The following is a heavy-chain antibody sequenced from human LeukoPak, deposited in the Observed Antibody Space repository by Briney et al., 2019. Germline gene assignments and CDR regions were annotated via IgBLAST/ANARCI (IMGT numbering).Heavy chain of an antibody. CDR3: ARAICSSTSCYKKYFQH. D-gene: IGHD2-2*01. CDR1: GFTFSSYA. V-gene: IGHV3-30-3*01. CDR2: ISYDGSNK. Sequence: PGRSLRLSCAASGFTFSSYAMHWVRQAPGKGLEWVAAISYDGSNKYYADSVKGRFTISRDNSKNTLYLQMNSLRAEDTAVYYCARAICSSTSCYKKYFQHWGQGTLVTVSS. J-gene: IGHJ1*01.